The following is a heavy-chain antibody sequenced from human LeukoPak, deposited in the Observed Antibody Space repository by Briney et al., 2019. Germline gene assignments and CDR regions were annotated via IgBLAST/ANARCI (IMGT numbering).Heavy chain of an antibody. Sequence: GGSLRLSCAASGFTFRTSPMHWVRQAPGKGLEWVAVISYDGKIKVYADSVKGRFTISRDNSKNTLYLQMNSLRAEDTAVYYCAKVAAADELYYFDYWGQGTLVTVSS. D-gene: IGHD6-13*01. J-gene: IGHJ4*02. CDR2: ISYDGKIK. CDR1: GFTFRTSP. CDR3: AKVAAADELYYFDY. V-gene: IGHV3-30*04.